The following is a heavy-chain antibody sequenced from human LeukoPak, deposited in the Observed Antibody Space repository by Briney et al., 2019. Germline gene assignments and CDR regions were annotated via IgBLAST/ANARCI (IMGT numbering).Heavy chain of an antibody. CDR1: GYTFTSYY. D-gene: IGHD1-7*01. CDR2: INPSGGST. Sequence: AXVKVSCKASGYTFTSYYMHWVRQAPGQGLEWMGIINPSGGSTSYAQKFQGRVTMTRDTSTSTVYMELSSLRSEDTAVYYCAREGWNYVLWFDPWGQGTLVTVSS. CDR3: AREGWNYVLWFDP. J-gene: IGHJ5*02. V-gene: IGHV1-46*01.